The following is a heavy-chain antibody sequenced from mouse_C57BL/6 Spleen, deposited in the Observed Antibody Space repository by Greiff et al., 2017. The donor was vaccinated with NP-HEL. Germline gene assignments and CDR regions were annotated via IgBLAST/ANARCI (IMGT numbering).Heavy chain of an antibody. V-gene: IGHV1-82*01. Sequence: QVQLKESGPELVKPGASVKISCKASGYAFSSSWMNWVKQRPGKGLEWIGRIYPGDGDTNYNGKFKGKATLTADKSSSTAYMQLSSLTSEDSAVYFCARTLRSFDYWGQGTTLTVSS. J-gene: IGHJ2*01. CDR2: IYPGDGDT. CDR3: ARTLRSFDY. CDR1: GYAFSSSW. D-gene: IGHD1-1*01.